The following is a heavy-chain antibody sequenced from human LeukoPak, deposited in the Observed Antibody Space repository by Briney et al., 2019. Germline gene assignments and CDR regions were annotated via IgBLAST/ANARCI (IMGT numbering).Heavy chain of an antibody. CDR3: TRDGSGGSGSYNNWFDP. CDR1: GFTFGDYA. V-gene: IGHV3-49*04. J-gene: IGHJ5*02. D-gene: IGHD3-10*01. CDR2: IRSKAYGGTT. Sequence: GGSLRLSCTASGFTFGDYAMSWVRQAPGKGLEWVGFIRSKAYGGTTEYAASVKGRFTISRDDSKSIAYLQMNSLKTEDTAVYYCTRDGSGGSGSYNNWFDPWGQGTLVTVSS.